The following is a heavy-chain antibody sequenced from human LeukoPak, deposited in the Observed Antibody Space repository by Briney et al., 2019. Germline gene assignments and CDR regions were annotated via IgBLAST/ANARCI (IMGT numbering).Heavy chain of an antibody. V-gene: IGHV3-23*01. J-gene: IGHJ4*02. CDR2: ISGSGGST. Sequence: PGGSLRLSCAASGFTFSSYAMSWVRQAPGQGLEWVSAISGSGGSTYYADSVKGRFTISRDNSKNTLYLQMNSLRAEDTAVYYCAKRDRDYYDSSGYYRGLWGQGTLVTVSS. D-gene: IGHD3-22*01. CDR3: AKRDRDYYDSSGYYRGL. CDR1: GFTFSSYA.